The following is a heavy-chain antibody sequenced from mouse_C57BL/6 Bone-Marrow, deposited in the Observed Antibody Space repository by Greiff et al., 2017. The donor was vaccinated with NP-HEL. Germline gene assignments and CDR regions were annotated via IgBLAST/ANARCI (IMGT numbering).Heavy chain of an antibody. CDR2: IDPGTGGT. D-gene: IGHD1-2*01. CDR3: KHYVNYDDY. Sequence: QVQLQQSGAELVKPGASVTLSCKASGYTFTDYEMHWVKQTPVHGLEWIGSIDPGTGGTAYNQKFKGKAILTADKSSSTAYRKLRSLESADSAFYYWKHYVNYDDYWGQGTTLTVSS. V-gene: IGHV1-15*01. CDR1: GYTFTDYE. J-gene: IGHJ2*01.